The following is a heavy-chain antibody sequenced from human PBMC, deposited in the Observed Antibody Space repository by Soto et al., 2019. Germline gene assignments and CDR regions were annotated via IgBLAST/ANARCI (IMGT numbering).Heavy chain of an antibody. J-gene: IGHJ4*02. D-gene: IGHD2-8*01. CDR3: GIARDARYFDY. Sequence: RCIRQPPGKGLEWIGEINHSGSTYYNPSLKSRVTISVDTSKNQFSLKLSSVTAADTAGYYCGIARDARYFDYWGKGTFVTVTS. V-gene: IGHV4-34*03. CDR2: INHSGST.